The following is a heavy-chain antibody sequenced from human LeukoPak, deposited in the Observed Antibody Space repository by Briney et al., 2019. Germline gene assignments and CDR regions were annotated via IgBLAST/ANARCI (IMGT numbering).Heavy chain of an antibody. CDR2: ISSSSSYI. CDR3: ARADGYDFWSGYYRQAYYYYGMDV. V-gene: IGHV3-21*01. Sequence: GGSLRLSCAASGFTFSSYSMNWVRQAPGKGLEWVSSISSSSSYIYYADSVKGRFTISRDNAKNSLYLQMNSLGAEDTAVYYCARADGYDFWSGYYRQAYYYYGMDVWGQGTTVTVSS. D-gene: IGHD3-3*01. CDR1: GFTFSSYS. J-gene: IGHJ6*02.